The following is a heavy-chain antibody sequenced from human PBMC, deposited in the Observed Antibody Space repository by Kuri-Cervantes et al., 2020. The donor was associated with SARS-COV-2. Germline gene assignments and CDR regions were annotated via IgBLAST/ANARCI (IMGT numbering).Heavy chain of an antibody. J-gene: IGHJ4*02. CDR3: ARTYLLEWTPGAPAHFDY. V-gene: IGHV1-18*04. CDR1: GYTFTGYY. CDR2: ISAYNGNT. D-gene: IGHD3-3*01. Sequence: GGSLRLSCKASGYTFTGYYMHWVRQAPGQGLEWMGWISAYNGNTNYAQKLQGRVTMTTDTSTSTAYMELRSLRSDDTAVYYCARTYLLEWTPGAPAHFDYWGQGTLVTVSS.